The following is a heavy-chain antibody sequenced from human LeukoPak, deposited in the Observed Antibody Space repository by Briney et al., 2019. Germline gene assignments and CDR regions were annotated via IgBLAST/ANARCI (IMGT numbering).Heavy chain of an antibody. CDR2: ISAYNGNT. CDR1: GYTFTSYG. V-gene: IGHV1-18*04. D-gene: IGHD4-17*01. Sequence: GASVKVSCKASGYTFTSYGISWVRQAPGQGLEWMGWISAYNGNTNYAQKLQGRVTMTTDTSTSTAYMELRSLRSDDTAVYYCARVGYGDYIGVSFVDYWGQGTLVTVSS. J-gene: IGHJ4*02. CDR3: ARVGYGDYIGVSFVDY.